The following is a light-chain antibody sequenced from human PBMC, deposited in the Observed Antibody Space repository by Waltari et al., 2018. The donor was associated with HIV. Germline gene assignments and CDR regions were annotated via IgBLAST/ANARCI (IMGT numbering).Light chain of an antibody. Sequence: QSVLTQPPSASGTPGQRVTISCSGSSSNIGSNTVNWYQQLPGTAPKLLIFTNNHRPSGVPDRFAGSKAGTSASLVIGGLQSEDEADYYCAAWDDSLNGFVFGTGTKVTVL. CDR3: AAWDDSLNGFV. CDR1: SSNIGSNT. V-gene: IGLV1-44*01. J-gene: IGLJ1*01. CDR2: TNN.